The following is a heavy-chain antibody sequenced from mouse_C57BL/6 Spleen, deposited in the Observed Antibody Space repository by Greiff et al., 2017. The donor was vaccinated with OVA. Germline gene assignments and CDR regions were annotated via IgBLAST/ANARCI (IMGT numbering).Heavy chain of an antibody. J-gene: IGHJ2*01. CDR3: ALITTVVATGLDY. Sequence: VQLKESVAELVRPGASVKLSCTASGFNIKNTYMHWVKQRPEQGLEWIGRIDPANGNTKYAPKFQGKATITADTSSNTAYLQLSSLTSEDTAIYYCALITTVVATGLDYWGQGTTLTVSS. CDR2: IDPANGNT. V-gene: IGHV14-3*01. CDR1: GFNIKNTY. D-gene: IGHD1-1*01.